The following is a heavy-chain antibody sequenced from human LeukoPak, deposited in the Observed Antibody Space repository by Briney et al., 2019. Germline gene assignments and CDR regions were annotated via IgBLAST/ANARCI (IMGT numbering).Heavy chain of an antibody. CDR2: IGSDGTKK. CDR1: GFIFSDHP. J-gene: IGHJ4*02. V-gene: IGHV3-30*04. D-gene: IGHD5/OR15-5a*01. Sequence: SGGSLRHSCVASGFIFSDHPFHWVRQSPDKGLEWVALIGSDGTKKYYADSVQGRFTVSRENSKNTLFLQMNTLRADDTAVYFCARQMTSTRLFDSWGQGTLGTVSS. CDR3: ARQMTSTRLFDS.